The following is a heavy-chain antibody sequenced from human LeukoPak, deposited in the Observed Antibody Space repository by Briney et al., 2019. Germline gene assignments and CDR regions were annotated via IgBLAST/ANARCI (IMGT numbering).Heavy chain of an antibody. CDR1: GFTFSSYG. CDR2: IWYDGSNK. V-gene: IGHV3-33*01. J-gene: IGHJ4*02. CDR3: AREGPMITFGGVIVIPPVYFDY. Sequence: GGSLRLSCAASGFTFSSYGMHWVRQAPGKGLEWVAVIWYDGSNKYYADSVKGRFTISRDNSKNTLYLQMNSLRAEDTAVYYCAREGPMITFGGVIVIPPVYFDYWGRGTLVTVSS. D-gene: IGHD3-16*02.